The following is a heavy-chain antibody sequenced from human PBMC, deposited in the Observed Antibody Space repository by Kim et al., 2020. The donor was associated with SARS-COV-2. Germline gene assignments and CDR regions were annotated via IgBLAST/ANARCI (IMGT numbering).Heavy chain of an antibody. D-gene: IGHD3-3*01. CDR1: GFTFSRYA. CDR3: ARRDFWSTYPFDY. V-gene: IGHV3-30-3*01. J-gene: IGHJ4*02. Sequence: GGSLRLSCATSGFTFSRYALHWVRQAPGRGLEWVAVISSDGTIQHYVDSVKGRFTVSRDNSKNTIFLQMNSLKPDDTAVYYCARRDFWSTYPFDYWGQGT. CDR2: ISSDGTIQ.